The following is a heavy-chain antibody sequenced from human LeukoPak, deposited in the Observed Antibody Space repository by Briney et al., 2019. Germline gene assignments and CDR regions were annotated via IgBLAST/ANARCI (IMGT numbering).Heavy chain of an antibody. CDR1: GGSFSGYY. CDR3: VVLMVYAIDNWFDP. J-gene: IGHJ5*02. V-gene: IGHV4-34*01. Sequence: PSETLSLTCAVYGGSFSGYYWGWLRQPPGKGLEWIGSIYYSGSTYYNPSLKSRVTISVDTSKNQFSLKLSSVTAADTAVYYCVVLMVYAIDNWFDPWGQGTLVTVSS. D-gene: IGHD2-8*01. CDR2: IYYSGST.